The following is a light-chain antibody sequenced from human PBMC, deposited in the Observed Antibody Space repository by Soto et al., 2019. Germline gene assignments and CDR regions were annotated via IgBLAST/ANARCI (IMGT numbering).Light chain of an antibody. Sequence: DIQMTQSPSTLSASVGDRVIITCRASQTVDRWMAWYQQKPGKAPKLLISDVSTLERGVPSRFSGSGSATEFTLTISGLQPDDFATYYCQQYKDYVYTFGQGTKVGSK. V-gene: IGKV1-5*01. CDR1: QTVDRW. J-gene: IGKJ2*01. CDR3: QQYKDYVYT. CDR2: DVS.